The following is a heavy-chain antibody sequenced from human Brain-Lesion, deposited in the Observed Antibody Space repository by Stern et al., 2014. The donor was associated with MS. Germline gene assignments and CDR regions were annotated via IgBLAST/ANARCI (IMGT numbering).Heavy chain of an antibody. Sequence: ELQLVQSGGDLVQPGRSLRLSCAAFGFTFDDYAMHWVRQAPGKGLEWVAGISGNSGTIGYADSVKGRFTTSRDNAYSSLYLQMNSLRPEDTALYYCARDITGSSAYFAYWGQGTLVTVSS. D-gene: IGHD1-14*01. J-gene: IGHJ4*02. CDR2: ISGNSGTI. CDR3: ARDITGSSAYFAY. CDR1: GFTFDDYA. V-gene: IGHV3-9*01.